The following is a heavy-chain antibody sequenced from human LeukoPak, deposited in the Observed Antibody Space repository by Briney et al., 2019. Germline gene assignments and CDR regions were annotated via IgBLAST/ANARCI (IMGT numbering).Heavy chain of an antibody. CDR3: ARDMFSSIAAAGALVS. CDR1: GFTFSSYG. J-gene: IGHJ4*02. CDR2: IWYDGSNK. D-gene: IGHD6-13*01. V-gene: IGHV3-30*19. Sequence: GRSLRLSCAASGFTFSSYGMHWVRQAPGKGLEWVAVIWYDGSNKYYADSVKGRFTISRDNSKNTLYLQMNSLRAEDTAVYYCARDMFSSIAAAGALVSWGQGTLVTVSS.